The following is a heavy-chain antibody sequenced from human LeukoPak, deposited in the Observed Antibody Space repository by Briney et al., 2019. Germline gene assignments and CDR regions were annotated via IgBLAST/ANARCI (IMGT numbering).Heavy chain of an antibody. CDR1: GLTVSSNY. V-gene: IGHV3-53*04. Sequence: GGSLRLSCAASGLTVSSNYMSWVRQAPGKGLEWASVIYSGGATYYADSVKGRFTIFRHNSNNTLFLQMDSLRAEDTAVYYCARGGTPGYSTGWIDYWGQGTPVTVSS. D-gene: IGHD6-19*01. CDR3: ARGGTPGYSTGWIDY. J-gene: IGHJ4*02. CDR2: IYSGGAT.